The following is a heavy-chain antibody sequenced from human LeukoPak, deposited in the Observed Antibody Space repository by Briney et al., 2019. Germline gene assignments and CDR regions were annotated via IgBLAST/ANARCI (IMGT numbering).Heavy chain of an antibody. V-gene: IGHV3-23*01. CDR3: VKDWRDESNCGGDCLQY. D-gene: IGHD2-21*02. J-gene: IGHJ4*02. Sequence: GGSLRLSCVDSGFTFSAYSMTWVRQAPGKDLDWVSSISVSGGGPYYADYVRGRFTISRDNSKNTLYLHMNSLRAEDTAVYYCVKDWRDESNCGGDCLQYWGQGTLVTVSS. CDR1: GFTFSAYS. CDR2: ISVSGGGP.